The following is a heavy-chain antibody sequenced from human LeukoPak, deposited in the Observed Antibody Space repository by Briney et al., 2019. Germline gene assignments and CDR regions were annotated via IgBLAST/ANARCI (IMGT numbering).Heavy chain of an antibody. V-gene: IGHV4-59*01. Sequence: SETLSLTCAIYSESFSGYYWSWIRQPPGKGLEWIGYIYYSGSTNYNPSLKSRVTISVDTSKNQFSLKLSSVTAADTAVYYCAREGSNYYGSGTYAPFDYWGQGTLVTVSS. CDR2: IYYSGST. D-gene: IGHD3-10*01. CDR1: SESFSGYY. CDR3: AREGSNYYGSGTYAPFDY. J-gene: IGHJ4*02.